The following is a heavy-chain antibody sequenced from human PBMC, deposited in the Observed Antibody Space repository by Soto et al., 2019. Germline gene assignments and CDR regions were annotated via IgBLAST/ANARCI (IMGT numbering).Heavy chain of an antibody. J-gene: IGHJ4*02. CDR2: ISGSGGST. Sequence: PGGSLRLSCAASGFTFSSYAMSWVRQAPGKGLEWVSAISGSGGSTYYADSVKGWFTISRDNSKNTLYLQMNSLRAEDTALYYCAKGNSYGYGNYFDYWGQGTLVTVSS. CDR1: GFTFSSYA. D-gene: IGHD5-18*01. V-gene: IGHV3-23*01. CDR3: AKGNSYGYGNYFDY.